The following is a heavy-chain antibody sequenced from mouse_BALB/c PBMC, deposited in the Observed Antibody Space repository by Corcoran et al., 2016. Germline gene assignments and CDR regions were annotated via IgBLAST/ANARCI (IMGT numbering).Heavy chain of an antibody. CDR1: GYSFTGYT. Sequence: EVQLQQSGPELVKPGASMKISCTASGYSFTGYTMNWVKQSHGKNLELIGLINPYNGGTSYNQKFKGKATLTVDKSSSTAYMELLSLTSEDSAVYYGARKGYGNYLYYAMDYWGQGTSVTVSS. CDR2: INPYNGGT. J-gene: IGHJ4*01. V-gene: IGHV1-26*01. CDR3: ARKGYGNYLYYAMDY. D-gene: IGHD2-10*02.